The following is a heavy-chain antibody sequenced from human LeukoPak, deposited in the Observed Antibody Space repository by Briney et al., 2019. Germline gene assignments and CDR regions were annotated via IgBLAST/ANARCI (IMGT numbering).Heavy chain of an antibody. V-gene: IGHV3-7*01. D-gene: IGHD3-22*01. CDR3: ARGGWLDD. J-gene: IGHJ4*02. CDR2: IKPDGSEK. Sequence: KGLAWVANIKPDGSEKYYVDSVKGRFTISRDNDKNSLYLQMNSLRAEDTAVYYCARGGWLDDWGQGTLVTVSS.